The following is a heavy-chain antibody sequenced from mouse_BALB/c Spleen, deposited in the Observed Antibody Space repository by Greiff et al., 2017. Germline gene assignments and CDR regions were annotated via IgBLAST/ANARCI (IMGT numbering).Heavy chain of an antibody. V-gene: IGHV1S137*01. J-gene: IGHJ1*01. CDR1: GYTFTDYG. D-gene: IGHD2-3*01. CDR2: ISTYYGDA. Sequence: QVQLKESGAELVRPGVSVKISCKGSGYTFTDYGMHWVKQSHAKSLEWIGVISTYYGDASYNQKFKGKATMTVDKSSSTAYMELARLTSEDSAIYYCARDGYYGGWYFDVWGAGTTVTVSS. CDR3: ARDGYYGGWYFDV.